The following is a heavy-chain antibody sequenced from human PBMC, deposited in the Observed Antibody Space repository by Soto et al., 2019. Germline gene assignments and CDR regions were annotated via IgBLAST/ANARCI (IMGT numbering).Heavy chain of an antibody. CDR1: GFTFSSSE. D-gene: IGHD1-26*01. Sequence: GGSLRLSCAASGFTFSSSEMNWVRQAPGKGLEWVSYIGSSGGTIYYADSVKGRFTISRDNAKNSLYLQMNSLRAEDTAVYYCARDKGLYRGSSFDSCGQGTLVTV. J-gene: IGHJ4*02. V-gene: IGHV3-48*03. CDR2: IGSSGGTI. CDR3: ARDKGLYRGSSFDS.